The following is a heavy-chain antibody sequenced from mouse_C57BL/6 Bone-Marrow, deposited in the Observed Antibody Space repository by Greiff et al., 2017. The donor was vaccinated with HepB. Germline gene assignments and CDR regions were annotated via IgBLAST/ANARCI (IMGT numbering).Heavy chain of an antibody. CDR3: AKNNVSRRWYFDV. D-gene: IGHD1-1*01. Sequence: VKLVESGPGLVKPSQSLSITCTVSGFSLNSYGVHWVRQSPGKGLEWLGVIWRGGSTDYNAAFMSRLSITKDNSKSQVFFKMNSLQADDTAIYYCAKNNVSRRWYFDVCGTGTTVTVSS. CDR1: GFSLNSYG. J-gene: IGHJ1*03. V-gene: IGHV2-5*01. CDR2: IWRGGST.